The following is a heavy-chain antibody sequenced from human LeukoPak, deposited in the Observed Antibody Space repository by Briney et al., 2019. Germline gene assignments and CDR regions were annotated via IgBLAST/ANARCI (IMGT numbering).Heavy chain of an antibody. J-gene: IGHJ5*02. CDR3: ARVPSLFAAVAGNAGWFDP. CDR1: GYTFTSYD. V-gene: IGHV1-8*01. Sequence: ASVKVSCKASGYTFTSYDINWVRQAAGQGLEWMGWMNPNSGNTGYAQKFQGRVTMTRHTSIGTAYLELNNLKSEDTAVYYCARVPSLFAAVAGNAGWFDPWGQGTLVTVSS. CDR2: MNPNSGNT. D-gene: IGHD6-19*01.